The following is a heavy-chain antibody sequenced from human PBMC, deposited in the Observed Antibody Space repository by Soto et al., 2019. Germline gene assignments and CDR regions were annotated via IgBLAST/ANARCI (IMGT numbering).Heavy chain of an antibody. CDR2: IVVGSSNT. D-gene: IGHD3-3*02. CDR1: GFTFTSSA. CDR3: AATGIFGVVTNPYYYGLDV. V-gene: IGHV1-58*01. J-gene: IGHJ6*02. Sequence: ASVKVSCKASGFTFTSSAVQWVRQARGQRLEWIGWIVVGSSNTTYAQKFQERVTITRDMSTSTAYMELSSLRSEDTAVYYCAATGIFGVVTNPYYYGLDVWGQGTTVTVS.